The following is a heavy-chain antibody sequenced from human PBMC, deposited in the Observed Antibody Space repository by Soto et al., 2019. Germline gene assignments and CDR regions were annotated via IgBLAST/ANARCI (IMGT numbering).Heavy chain of an antibody. J-gene: IGHJ6*02. V-gene: IGHV3-30*18. CDR1: GFTFSTYG. CDR2: MSYDGSNK. CDR3: AKVLGYCSSSSCSRDSYYYYGMDV. Sequence: GGSLRLSCAASGFTFSTYGMHWFRQAPGKGLEWVAVMSYDGSNKYYGDSVKGRFTISRDNSKNTLFLQMNSLRAEDTAVYYCAKVLGYCSSSSCSRDSYYYYGMDVWGQGTTVTVSS. D-gene: IGHD2-15*01.